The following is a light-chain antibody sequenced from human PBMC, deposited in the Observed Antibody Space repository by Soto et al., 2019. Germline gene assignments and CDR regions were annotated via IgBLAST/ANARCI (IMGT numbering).Light chain of an antibody. J-gene: IGKJ4*01. V-gene: IGKV3-11*01. Sequence: VLTQSTATLSLSPGERATLSCRSSQSVSSYLAWYQQKPGQAPRLLIYDASNRATGIPARFSGSGSGTDFTLTISSLHPEDFAVYYCQQRSNWPLTFGGGTQVEIK. CDR2: DAS. CDR3: QQRSNWPLT. CDR1: QSVSSY.